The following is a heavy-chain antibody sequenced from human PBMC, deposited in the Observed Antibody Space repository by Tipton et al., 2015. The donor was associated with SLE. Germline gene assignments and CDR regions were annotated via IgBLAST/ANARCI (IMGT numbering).Heavy chain of an antibody. Sequence: QSGAEVKKPGASVKVSCKASGYTFTSFDITWVRQAPGQGLEWMGWVSAYSGNTNSAQNLRGRVTMTTDTSTSTAYMELRSLRSDDTAVYYCALRWPDTWTTVYWGQGTLVTVSS. V-gene: IGHV1-18*01. D-gene: IGHD5-12*01. J-gene: IGHJ4*02. CDR1: GYTFTSFD. CDR2: VSAYSGNT. CDR3: ALRWPDTWTTVY.